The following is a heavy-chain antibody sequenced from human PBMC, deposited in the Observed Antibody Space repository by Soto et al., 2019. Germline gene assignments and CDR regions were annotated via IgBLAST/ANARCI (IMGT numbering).Heavy chain of an antibody. Sequence: SVKVSCKASGGTFSSYAISWVRQAPGQGLEWMGGIIPIFGTANYAQKFQGRVTITADESTSTAYMELSSLRSEDTAVYYCASLNYYDSSGFPGPLYYFDYWGQGTLVTVSS. D-gene: IGHD3-22*01. CDR2: IIPIFGTA. CDR1: GGTFSSYA. CDR3: ASLNYYDSSGFPGPLYYFDY. J-gene: IGHJ4*02. V-gene: IGHV1-69*13.